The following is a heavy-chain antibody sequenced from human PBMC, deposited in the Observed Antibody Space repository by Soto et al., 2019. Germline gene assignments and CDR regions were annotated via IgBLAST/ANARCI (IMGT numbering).Heavy chain of an antibody. J-gene: IGHJ4*02. CDR1: GGTFNTYT. Sequence: QVQVVQSGAEVKKPESSVKVSCKPSGGTFNTYTVNWVRLAPGHGLEWMGRFIPILDMANYAQKFQDRVTITADRSTFTAYMELNSLTSDDTAVYYCAITYCRDNSCPRDFVFWGPGTRVTVSS. D-gene: IGHD2-21*01. V-gene: IGHV1-69*02. CDR3: AITYCRDNSCPRDFVF. CDR2: FIPILDMA.